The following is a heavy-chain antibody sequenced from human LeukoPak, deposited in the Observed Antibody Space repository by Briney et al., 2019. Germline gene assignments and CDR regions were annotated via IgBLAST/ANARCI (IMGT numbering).Heavy chain of an antibody. Sequence: GGSLRLSCAASGFTFSSYAMSWVRQAPGKGLEWVSAISGSGGSTYYADSVKGRFTISRDNSKNTLYLQMNSLRAEDTAVYYCARVLALGIAAAGPDYWGQGTLVTVSS. D-gene: IGHD6-13*01. J-gene: IGHJ4*02. CDR1: GFTFSSYA. CDR3: ARVLALGIAAAGPDY. V-gene: IGHV3-23*01. CDR2: ISGSGGST.